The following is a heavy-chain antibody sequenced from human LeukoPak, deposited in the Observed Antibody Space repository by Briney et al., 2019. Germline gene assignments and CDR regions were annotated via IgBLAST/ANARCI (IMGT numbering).Heavy chain of an antibody. D-gene: IGHD2-8*01. V-gene: IGHV3-23*01. Sequence: GGSLRLSCAASGFTFSSYAMSWVRQAPGKGLEWVSAISGSGGSTYYADSVKGRFTISRDNSKNTLYLQMNSLRAEDTAVYYCAKDLAHCTNGVCSFGFDYWGQGTPVTVSS. CDR1: GFTFSSYA. CDR2: ISGSGGST. CDR3: AKDLAHCTNGVCSFGFDY. J-gene: IGHJ4*02.